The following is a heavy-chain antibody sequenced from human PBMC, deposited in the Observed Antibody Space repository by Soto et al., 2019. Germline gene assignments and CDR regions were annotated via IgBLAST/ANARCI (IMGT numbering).Heavy chain of an antibody. CDR1: GFTFSSYA. D-gene: IGHD3-3*01. CDR3: AKPPTQVITIFGVETYGMDV. CDR2: ISGSGGST. J-gene: IGHJ6*02. V-gene: IGHV3-23*01. Sequence: AGCLRLSCAASGFTFSSYAMSWVRQAPGKGLEWVSAISGSGGSTYYADSVKGRFTISRDNSKNTLYLQMNSLRAEDTAVYYCAKPPTQVITIFGVETYGMDVWGQGTTVTVSS.